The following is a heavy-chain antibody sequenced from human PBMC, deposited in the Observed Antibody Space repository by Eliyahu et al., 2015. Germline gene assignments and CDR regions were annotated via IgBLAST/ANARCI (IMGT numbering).Heavy chain of an antibody. D-gene: IGHD4-11*01. V-gene: IGHV3-21*01. J-gene: IGHJ6*02. CDR1: GFTFXSXX. CDR3: ARDPHSNYYYYYGMDV. CDR2: ISSSSSYI. Sequence: EVQLVESGGGLVKPGGSLRLSCAASGFTFXSXXMNWVRQAPGKGLEWVSSISSSSSYIYYADSVKGRFTISRDNAKNSLYLQMNSLRAEDTAVYYCARDPHSNYYYYYGMDVWGQGTTVTVSS.